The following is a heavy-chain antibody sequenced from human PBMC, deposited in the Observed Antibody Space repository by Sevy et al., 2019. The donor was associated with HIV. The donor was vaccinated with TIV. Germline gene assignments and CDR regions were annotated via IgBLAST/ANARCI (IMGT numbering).Heavy chain of an antibody. J-gene: IGHJ4*02. CDR2: ISGSGGTT. Sequence: GGSLRLSCAASGFTFSSNGMHWVRQAPGKGLEWVSAISGSGGTTYYADSVKGRFTISRDNSKKKVDLQMNSLTVEDTAVYYCAKGYGSGSPPDYWGQGTLVTVSS. CDR1: GFTFSSNG. V-gene: IGHV3-23*01. D-gene: IGHD3-10*01. CDR3: AKGYGSGSPPDY.